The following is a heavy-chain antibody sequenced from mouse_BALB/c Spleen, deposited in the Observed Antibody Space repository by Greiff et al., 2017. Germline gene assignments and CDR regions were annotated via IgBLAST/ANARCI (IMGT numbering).Heavy chain of an antibody. CDR3: AREVTTVPSMDY. CDR1: GYTFTSYT. CDR2: INPSSGYT. Sequence: VQLQESGAELARPGASVKMSCKASGYTFTSYTMHWVKQRPGQGLEWIGYINPSSGYTNYNQKFKDKATLTADKSSSTAYMQLSSLTSEDSAVYYCAREVTTVPSMDYWGQGTSVTVSS. J-gene: IGHJ4*01. D-gene: IGHD1-1*01. V-gene: IGHV1-4*01.